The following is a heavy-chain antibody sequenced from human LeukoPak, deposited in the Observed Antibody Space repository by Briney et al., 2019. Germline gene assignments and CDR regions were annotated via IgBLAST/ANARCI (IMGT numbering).Heavy chain of an antibody. D-gene: IGHD3-16*02. J-gene: IGHJ4*02. Sequence: GRSLRLSCAASGFTFSSYAMHWVRQAPGKGLEWVAVISYDGSNKYYADSVKGRFTISRDNAKNSLYLQMNSLRAEDTAVYYCARVRSPGYFDYWGQGILVTVSS. CDR1: GFTFSSYA. CDR3: ARVRSPGYFDY. V-gene: IGHV3-30*04. CDR2: ISYDGSNK.